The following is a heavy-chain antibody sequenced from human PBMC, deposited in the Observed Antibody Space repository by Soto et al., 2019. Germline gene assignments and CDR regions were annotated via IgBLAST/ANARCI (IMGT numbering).Heavy chain of an antibody. CDR2: IYPGDSDA. CDR1: GYTFSKYW. V-gene: IGHV5-51*01. D-gene: IGHD3-10*01. CDR3: ARQGGEYNTMSDY. J-gene: IGHJ4*02. Sequence: PGESLKISCKGSGYTFSKYWSGWVRQTPGKGLEWMGMIYPGDSDARYSPSFEGQVTFSVDKYINTAYLQWNSLKASDTAMYYCARQGGEYNTMSDYWGQGTLVTVSS.